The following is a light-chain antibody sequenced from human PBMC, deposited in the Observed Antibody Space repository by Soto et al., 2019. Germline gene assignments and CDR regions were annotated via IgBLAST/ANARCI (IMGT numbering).Light chain of an antibody. CDR1: SSNIGRNT. CDR2: SNN. J-gene: IGLJ1*01. CDR3: AAWDNSLSEYV. V-gene: IGLV1-44*01. Sequence: QSVLTQPPSASETPGQRVTISCSGSSSNIGRNTVNWYQQLPGTAPKLVIYSNNQRPSGVPDRFSGSKSGTSGSLAISGLKSEDEADYYCAAWDNSLSEYVFGTGTKLTVL.